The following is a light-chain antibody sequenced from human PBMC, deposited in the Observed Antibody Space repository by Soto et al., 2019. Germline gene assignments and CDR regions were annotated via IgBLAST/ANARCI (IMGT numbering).Light chain of an antibody. CDR1: QSVSTN. Sequence: EVVMTQSPATLSVSPGERATLSCRASQSVSTNLAWYQQKVGQAPRLLMYGASVRATGVPTRFSGSGSGTVFTLTISSLQSEDFAVYFCQQFNNYPLTFGGGAKVEIK. CDR3: QQFNNYPLT. J-gene: IGKJ4*01. V-gene: IGKV3-15*01. CDR2: GAS.